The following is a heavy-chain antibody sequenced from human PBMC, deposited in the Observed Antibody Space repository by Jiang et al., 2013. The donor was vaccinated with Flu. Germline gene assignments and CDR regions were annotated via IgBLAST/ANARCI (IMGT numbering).Heavy chain of an antibody. J-gene: IGHJ4*02. CDR2: IIPILGIA. Sequence: GAEVKKPGSSVKVSCKASGGTFSSYAISWVRQAPGQGLEWMGRIIPILGIANYAQKFQGRVTITADKSTSTAYMELSSLRSEDTAVYYCARGGEYGIAARPFDYWGQGTLVTVSS. CDR3: ARGGEYGIAARPFDY. V-gene: IGHV1-69*04. D-gene: IGHD6-6*01. CDR1: GGTFSSYA.